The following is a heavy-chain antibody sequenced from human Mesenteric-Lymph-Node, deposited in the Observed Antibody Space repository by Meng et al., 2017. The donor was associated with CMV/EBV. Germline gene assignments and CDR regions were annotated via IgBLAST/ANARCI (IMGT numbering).Heavy chain of an antibody. V-gene: IGHV4-34*01. J-gene: IGHJ4*02. CDR3: ARGSSYDILTGYFDY. D-gene: IGHD3-9*01. Sequence: QVHLLQLGAGLLKPSETLSVTCAVYGGSFSGYYWNWIRQSPEKGLEWIGEINHSGSTTYNPSFTSRIIISVDTSTNQISLNMSSVTAADTAVYYCARGSSYDILTGYFDYWGQGALVTVSS. CDR1: GGSFSGYY. CDR2: INHSGST.